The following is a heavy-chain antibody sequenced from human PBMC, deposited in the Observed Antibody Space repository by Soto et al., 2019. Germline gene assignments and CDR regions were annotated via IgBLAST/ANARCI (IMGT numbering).Heavy chain of an antibody. CDR1: GFSLSTTRVA. CDR3: AHSVVAGLGYYFDY. J-gene: IGHJ4*02. D-gene: IGHD6-19*01. Sequence: QITLKESGPTLMKPTQTLTLTCTFSGFSLSTTRVAVGWIRQPPGKALEWLALIYWDDDKRYSPFLKSRLTITKDTSKNQVVLTMTNMDPVDTATYYCAHSVVAGLGYYFDYWGQGTLVTVSS. V-gene: IGHV2-5*02. CDR2: IYWDDDK.